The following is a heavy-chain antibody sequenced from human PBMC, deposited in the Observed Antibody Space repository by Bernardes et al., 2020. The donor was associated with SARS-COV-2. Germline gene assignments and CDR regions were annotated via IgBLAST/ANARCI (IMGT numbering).Heavy chain of an antibody. CDR2: IWYDGSNK. CDR3: ARAKDCSSTSCPTLVAGGRFDP. J-gene: IGHJ5*02. D-gene: IGHD2-2*01. CDR1: GFTFSSYG. Sequence: GGSLRLSCAASGFTFSSYGMHWVRQAPGKGLEWVAVIWYDGSNKYYADSVKGRFTISRDNSKNTLYLQMNSLRAEDTAVYYCARAKDCSSTSCPTLVAGGRFDPWGQGTLVTVSS. V-gene: IGHV3-33*01.